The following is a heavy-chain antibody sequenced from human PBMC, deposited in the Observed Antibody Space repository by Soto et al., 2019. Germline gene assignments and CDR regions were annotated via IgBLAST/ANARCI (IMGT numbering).Heavy chain of an antibody. CDR2: IKQDGSEK. CDR3: ARGSDYDFCSGLSMLDDYYYYKVV. V-gene: IGHV3-7*01. D-gene: IGHD3-3*01. J-gene: IGHJ6*03. Sequence: GGSLRLSCAASGFTFSSYWMSWVRQAPGKGLEWVANIKQDGSEKYYVDSVKGRFTISRDNAKNSLYLQMNSLRAEDTAVYYCARGSDYDFCSGLSMLDDYYYYKVVWGKGTTVTVSS. CDR1: GFTFSSYW.